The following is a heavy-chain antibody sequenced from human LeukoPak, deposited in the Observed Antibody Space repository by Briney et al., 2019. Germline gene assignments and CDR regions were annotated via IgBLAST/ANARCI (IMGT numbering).Heavy chain of an antibody. V-gene: IGHV3-21*01. D-gene: IGHD3-3*01. J-gene: IGHJ4*02. CDR2: ISSASSYI. CDR1: GFTLSSYS. CDR3: ASGVNYFDY. Sequence: PGGSLRLSCAASGFTLSSYSMNWVRQAPGKGLEWVSSISSASSYIYYADSVKGRFIISRDNAKKSLYLQMNSLRAEDTAVYYCASGVNYFDYWGQGTLVTVSS.